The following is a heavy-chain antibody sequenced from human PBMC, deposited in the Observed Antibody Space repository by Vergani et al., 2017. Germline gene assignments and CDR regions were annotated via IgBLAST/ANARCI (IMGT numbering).Heavy chain of an antibody. D-gene: IGHD3-9*01. CDR1: GFSLTTGGEG. Sequence: QITLRESGPTLVKPTQTLTLTCTFSGFSLTTGGEGVGWIRQPPGRALGWLAFVYWNDDERYSPSLKSRVPITKATSKNEVILTMATMDPVDTATYYCVHRLGYFDWDGAFDVWGPGTMVTVSS. CDR2: VYWNDDE. J-gene: IGHJ3*01. V-gene: IGHV2-5*01. CDR3: VHRLGYFDWDGAFDV.